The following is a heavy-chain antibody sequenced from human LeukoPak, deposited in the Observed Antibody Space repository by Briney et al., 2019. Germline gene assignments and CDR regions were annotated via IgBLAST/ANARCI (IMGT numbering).Heavy chain of an antibody. J-gene: IGHJ4*02. Sequence: SETLSLTCAVYGGSFSGYCWSWIRQPPGQGLEWIGEINHSGSTNYNPSLKSRVTISVDTSKTHFSLKLSSVTAADTAVYYCARDTRSDYGGDPYYFDYWGQGTLVTVSS. V-gene: IGHV4-34*01. CDR3: ARDTRSDYGGDPYYFDY. CDR2: INHSGST. CDR1: GGSFSGYC. D-gene: IGHD4-17*01.